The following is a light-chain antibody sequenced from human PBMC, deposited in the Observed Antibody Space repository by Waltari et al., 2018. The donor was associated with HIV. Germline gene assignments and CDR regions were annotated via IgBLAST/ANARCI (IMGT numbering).Light chain of an antibody. CDR3: QTWDIATGV. J-gene: IGLJ3*02. Sequence: SYDLTQPPSVSVSPGQTARITCSGEKLGEKFVSWYQQKPGQSPMVVIYQDSQRPSGIPERCSGSSSGNTATLAISGTHPMDEADYYCQTWDIATGVFGGGTKLTVL. CDR1: KLGEKF. V-gene: IGLV3-1*01. CDR2: QDS.